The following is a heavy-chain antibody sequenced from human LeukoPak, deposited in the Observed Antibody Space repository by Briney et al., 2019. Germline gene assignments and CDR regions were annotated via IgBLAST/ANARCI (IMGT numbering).Heavy chain of an antibody. CDR3: ARGTTYCSSTSCPLSY. D-gene: IGHD2-2*01. J-gene: IGHJ4*02. CDR1: GYTFTSYY. V-gene: IGHV1-46*01. CDR2: INPSGGST. Sequence: ASEKVSCKASGYTFTSYYMHWVRQAPGQGLEWMGIINPSGGSTSYAQKFQGRVTMTRDTSTSTVYMELSSLRSEDTAVYYCARGTTYCSSTSCPLSYWGQGTLVTVSS.